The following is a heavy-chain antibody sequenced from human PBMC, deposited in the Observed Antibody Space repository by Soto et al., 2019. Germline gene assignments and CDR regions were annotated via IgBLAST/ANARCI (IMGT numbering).Heavy chain of an antibody. J-gene: IGHJ5*02. CDR1: GGSISSYY. Sequence: PSETLSRTCTVSGGSISSYYWSWIRQPPGKGLEWIGYIYYSGSTNYNPSLKSRVTISVDTSKNQFSLKLSSVTAADTAVYYCARDLRFWSGLREDYNWFDPWGQGTLVTVSS. CDR2: IYYSGST. D-gene: IGHD3-3*01. CDR3: ARDLRFWSGLREDYNWFDP. V-gene: IGHV4-59*01.